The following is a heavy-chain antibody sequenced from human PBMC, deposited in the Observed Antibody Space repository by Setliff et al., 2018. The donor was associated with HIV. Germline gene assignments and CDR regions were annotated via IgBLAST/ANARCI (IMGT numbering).Heavy chain of an antibody. V-gene: IGHV1-69*13. Sequence: SVKVSCKASGGTFSSYAISWVRQAPGQGLEWMGGIIPIFGTANYAQKFQGRVTITADESTSTAYMELSSLRSEDTAVYYCARDPYYYGSGSLGPDYWGQGTLVTVS. CDR3: ARDPYYYGSGSLGPDY. J-gene: IGHJ4*02. CDR1: GGTFSSYA. D-gene: IGHD3-10*01. CDR2: IIPIFGTA.